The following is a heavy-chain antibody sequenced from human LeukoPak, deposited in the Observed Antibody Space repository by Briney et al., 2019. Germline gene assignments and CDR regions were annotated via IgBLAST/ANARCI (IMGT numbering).Heavy chain of an antibody. CDR2: ISSSSSYI. CDR3: ARDSSRVITIFGVVDHDAFDI. CDR1: GFTFSSYS. J-gene: IGHJ3*02. V-gene: IGHV3-21*01. D-gene: IGHD3-3*01. Sequence: GGSLRLSCAASGFTFSSYSMNWVRQAPGKGLEWVSSISSSSSYIYYADSVKGRFTISRDNAKNSLYLQMNSLRAEDTAVYYCARDSSRVITIFGVVDHDAFDIWGQGTMVTVSS.